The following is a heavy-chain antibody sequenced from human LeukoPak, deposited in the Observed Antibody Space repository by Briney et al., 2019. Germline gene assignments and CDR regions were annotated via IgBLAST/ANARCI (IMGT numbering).Heavy chain of an antibody. Sequence: ASVKVSCKASGGTFSSYAISWVRQAPGQGLEWMGGIIPIFGTANYAQKFQGRVTITADESTSTAYMELSSLRSEDTAVYYCARSGRMVEWEPLGVPYYFDYWGQGTLVTVSS. CDR2: IIPIFGTA. J-gene: IGHJ4*02. D-gene: IGHD1-26*01. CDR3: ARSGRMVEWEPLGVPYYFDY. V-gene: IGHV1-69*13. CDR1: GGTFSSYA.